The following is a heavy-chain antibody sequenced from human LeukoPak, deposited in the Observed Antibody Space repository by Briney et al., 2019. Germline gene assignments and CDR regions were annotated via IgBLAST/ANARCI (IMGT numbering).Heavy chain of an antibody. CDR3: AKVRIQLWLFGAFDI. D-gene: IGHD5-18*01. V-gene: IGHV3-23*01. CDR1: GFTFSSYA. CDR2: ISGSGGST. Sequence: GGSLRLSCAAYGFTFSSYAMSWVRQAPGKGLEWVSAISGSGGSTYYADSVKGRFTISRDNSKNTLYLQMNILRADDTAVSYSAKVRIQLWLFGAFDIWGQGTMVTVSS. J-gene: IGHJ3*02.